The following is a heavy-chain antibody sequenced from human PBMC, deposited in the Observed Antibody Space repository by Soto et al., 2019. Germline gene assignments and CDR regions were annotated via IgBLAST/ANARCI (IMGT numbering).Heavy chain of an antibody. J-gene: IGHJ6*02. CDR3: ARGVEGYCSGGSCYGRGYYYYGMDV. V-gene: IGHV3-74*01. Sequence: EVQLVESGGGLVQPGGSLRLSCAASGFTFSSYWMHWVRQAPGKGLVWVSRINSDGSSTSYADSVKGRFTISRDNDKNTLYLQMNSLRAEDTAVYYCARGVEGYCSGGSCYGRGYYYYGMDVWGQGTTVTVSS. D-gene: IGHD2-15*01. CDR1: GFTFSSYW. CDR2: INSDGSST.